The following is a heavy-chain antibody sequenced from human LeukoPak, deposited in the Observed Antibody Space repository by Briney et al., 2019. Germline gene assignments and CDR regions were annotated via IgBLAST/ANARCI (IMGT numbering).Heavy chain of an antibody. CDR2: SSAYNGNT. Sequence: ASVKVSCTASGYTFTSYGISWVRQAPGQGLEWMGWSSAYNGNTNYAQKLQGRVTMTTDTSTSTAYMQLRSLRSDDTAVYYCARVLTPRGYGGNSDYWGQGTLVTVSS. J-gene: IGHJ4*02. CDR1: GYTFTSYG. V-gene: IGHV1-18*01. D-gene: IGHD4-23*01. CDR3: ARVLTPRGYGGNSDY.